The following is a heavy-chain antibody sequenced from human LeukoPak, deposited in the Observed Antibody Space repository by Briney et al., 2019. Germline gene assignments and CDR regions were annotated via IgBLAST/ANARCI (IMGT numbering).Heavy chain of an antibody. CDR2: ISAYNGNT. V-gene: IGHV1-18*01. Sequence: GASVKVSCKASGYTFTSYGISWVRQAPGQGLEWMGWISAYNGNTNYAQKLQGRVTMTTDTSTSTAYMELRSLRSEDTAVYYCARANKLGNVVLPFYWGQGTLVTVSS. CDR3: ARANKLGNVVLPFY. D-gene: IGHD7-27*01. J-gene: IGHJ4*02. CDR1: GYTFTSYG.